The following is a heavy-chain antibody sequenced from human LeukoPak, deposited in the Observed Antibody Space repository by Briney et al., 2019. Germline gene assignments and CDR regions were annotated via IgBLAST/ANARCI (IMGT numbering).Heavy chain of an antibody. Sequence: SETLSLTCTVSGGSISSGGYYWSWIRQPPGKGLEWIGEIYHSGSTNYNPSLKSRVTISVDKSKSQFSLKLSSVTAADTAVYYCAKNDFWSGYYLSGYYYYGMDVWGQGTTVTVSS. D-gene: IGHD3-3*01. CDR1: GGSISSGGYY. J-gene: IGHJ6*02. V-gene: IGHV4-39*07. CDR2: IYHSGST. CDR3: AKNDFWSGYYLSGYYYYGMDV.